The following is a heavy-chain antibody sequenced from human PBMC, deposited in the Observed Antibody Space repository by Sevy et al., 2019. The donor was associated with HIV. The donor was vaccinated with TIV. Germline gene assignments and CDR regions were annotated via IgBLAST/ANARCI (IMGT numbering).Heavy chain of an antibody. CDR3: AGRKVGDFWSGSLRGPWAGGPLFDY. Sequence: GGSLRLSCAASGITFSSYAVTWVRRAPGKGLEWVSSISHTGDNIYYADSVRGRFTISRDNSKSTLYLHMSSLRAEDTAVYYCAGRKVGDFWSGSLRGPWAGGPLFDYWGQGTLVTVSS. V-gene: IGHV3-23*01. D-gene: IGHD3-3*01. CDR1: GITFSSYA. J-gene: IGHJ4*02. CDR2: ISHTGDNI.